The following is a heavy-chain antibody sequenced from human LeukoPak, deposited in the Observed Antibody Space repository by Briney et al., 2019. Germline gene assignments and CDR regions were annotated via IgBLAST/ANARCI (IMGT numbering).Heavy chain of an antibody. J-gene: IGHJ4*02. CDR3: AREESGGYFDY. Sequence: ASVKVSCKASGYTFTGYYMHWVRQAPGQGLEWMGWINPNSGGTKYAQKFQGRVTMTRDTSITTAYMELSRLRSDDTAVYYCAREESGGYFDYGGQGTLVTVSS. V-gene: IGHV1-2*02. CDR1: GYTFTGYY. CDR2: INPNSGGT. D-gene: IGHD2-8*02.